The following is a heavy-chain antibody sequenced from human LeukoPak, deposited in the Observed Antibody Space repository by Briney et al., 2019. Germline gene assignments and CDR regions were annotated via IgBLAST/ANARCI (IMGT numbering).Heavy chain of an antibody. V-gene: IGHV3-7*01. D-gene: IGHD6-13*01. Sequence: GGSLRLSCTASGFTFSSYWMSWVRQAPGKGLEWVANIKQDGSEKYYVDSVKGRFTISRDNAKNSLYLQMNSLRAEDTAVYYCAREVSSSWYSSYYYYMDVWGKGTTVTISS. CDR3: AREVSSSWYSSYYYYMDV. J-gene: IGHJ6*03. CDR1: GFTFSSYW. CDR2: IKQDGSEK.